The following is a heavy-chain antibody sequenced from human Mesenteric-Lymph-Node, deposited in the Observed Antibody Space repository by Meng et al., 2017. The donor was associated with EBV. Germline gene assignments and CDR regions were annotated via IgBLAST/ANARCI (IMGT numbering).Heavy chain of an antibody. D-gene: IGHD2-15*01. V-gene: IGHV3-11*01. CDR2: ISTSGNLI. CDR3: ATVCNGGSCYRALDS. CDR1: GFSFSEYY. J-gene: IGHJ4*02. Sequence: PLADGGGGLVPPGGSLQLSFAHPGFSFSEYYMNWIRQAPGKGLEWISSISTSGNLIYYADSVSGRFTISRDNAKNSLFLQLNSLRAEDTAVYYCATVCNGGSCYRALDSWGQGTLVTVSS.